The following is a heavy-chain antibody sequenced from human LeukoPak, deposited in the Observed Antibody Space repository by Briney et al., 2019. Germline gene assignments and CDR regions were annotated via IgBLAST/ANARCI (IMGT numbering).Heavy chain of an antibody. CDR1: GGSISSSSYY. Sequence: SETLSLTCTVSGGSISSSSYYWGWLRQPPGKGLEWIGEINHSGSTNYNPSLKSRVTISVDTSKNQFSLKLSSVTAADTAVYYCARVRKRYYYDSSGFADYWGQGTLVTVSS. D-gene: IGHD3-22*01. CDR2: INHSGST. J-gene: IGHJ4*02. V-gene: IGHV4-39*07. CDR3: ARVRKRYYYDSSGFADY.